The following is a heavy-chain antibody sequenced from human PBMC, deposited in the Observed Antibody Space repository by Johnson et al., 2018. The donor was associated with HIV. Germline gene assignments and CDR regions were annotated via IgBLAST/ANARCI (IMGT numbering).Heavy chain of an antibody. CDR2: ISSSGSTI. V-gene: IGHV3-11*04. CDR3: AREEGTDILTRGDAFDI. CDR1: GFTFSDYY. D-gene: IGHD3-9*01. Sequence: QVQLVESGGGVVQPGRSLRASCAASGFTFSDYYMSWIRQAPGKGLEWVSYISSSGSTIYYADSVKGRFTISRDNAKKSLYLQMNSLRAEDTAVYYCAREEGTDILTRGDAFDIWGQGTMVTVSS. J-gene: IGHJ3*02.